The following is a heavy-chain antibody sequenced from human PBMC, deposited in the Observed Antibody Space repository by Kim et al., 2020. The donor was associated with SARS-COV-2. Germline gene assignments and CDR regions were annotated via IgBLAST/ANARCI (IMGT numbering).Heavy chain of an antibody. CDR2: IWHDGSNK. J-gene: IGHJ6*02. D-gene: IGHD3-9*01. CDR1: GFTFSSYG. Sequence: GGSLRLSCAASGFTFSSYGMHWVRQAPGKGLEWVAVIWHDGSNKYYADSVKGRFTISRDKSKNTLYLQMNSLRAEDTAVYYCAREIGGYDSLTGYYKGTNYEDGMDVWGQGTTVAVSS. CDR3: AREIGGYDSLTGYYKGTNYEDGMDV. V-gene: IGHV3-33*01.